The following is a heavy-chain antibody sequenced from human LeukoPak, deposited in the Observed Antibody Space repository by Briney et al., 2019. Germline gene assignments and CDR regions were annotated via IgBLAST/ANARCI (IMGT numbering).Heavy chain of an antibody. CDR1: GGSFSGYY. CDR2: INHSGST. V-gene: IGHV4-34*01. J-gene: IGHJ5*02. D-gene: IGHD1-26*01. CDR3: AKNGRSGFSFDP. Sequence: SETLSLTCAVYGGSFSGYYWSWIRQPPGKGLEWIGEINHSGSTNYNPSLKSRATISADTSKNQFSLKLSSVTAGDTAVYYCAKNGRSGFSFDPWGQGTLVTVSS.